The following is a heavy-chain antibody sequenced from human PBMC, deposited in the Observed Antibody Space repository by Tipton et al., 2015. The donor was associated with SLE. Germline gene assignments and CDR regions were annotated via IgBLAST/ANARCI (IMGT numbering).Heavy chain of an antibody. Sequence: GSLRLSCAASEFTFSNYSMNWVRQAPGKGLEWVSSISSSGSYIYYADSVKGRFTISRDNAKKSLYLQMNSLRAEDTAVYYCARDDEGYDGTLGAFDIWGQGTMVTVSS. J-gene: IGHJ3*02. V-gene: IGHV3-21*01. CDR1: EFTFSNYS. CDR3: ARDDEGYDGTLGAFDI. D-gene: IGHD3-22*01. CDR2: ISSSGSYI.